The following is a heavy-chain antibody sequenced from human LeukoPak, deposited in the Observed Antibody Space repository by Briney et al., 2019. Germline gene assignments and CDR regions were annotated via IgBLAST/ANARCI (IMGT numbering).Heavy chain of an antibody. D-gene: IGHD6-19*01. Sequence: GGSLRLSCAASGFIFSSYAMSWVRQAPGKGLEWVSTISGSGGSTYYADSVKGRFTISRDNSKNTVYLQMNSLRAEDTAVYYCAKDPVPGYSSGWYNYFDYWGQGTLVTVSS. CDR3: AKDPVPGYSSGWYNYFDY. J-gene: IGHJ4*02. CDR1: GFIFSSYA. CDR2: ISGSGGST. V-gene: IGHV3-23*01.